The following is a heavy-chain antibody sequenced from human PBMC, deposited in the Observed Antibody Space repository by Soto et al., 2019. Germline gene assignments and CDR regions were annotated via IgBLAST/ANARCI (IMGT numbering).Heavy chain of an antibody. D-gene: IGHD3-22*01. V-gene: IGHV4-39*01. CDR3: ARQIYDSSGYYYAY. CDR2: IYSLGNT. Sequence: QMQLQESGPGLVKPSETLSLTCTVSGGSISSSSYYWGWIRQPPGQGLEWLGTIYSLGNTYYNPSLKRRVTISVDKSKSQLFLKLSSVTAPDTAVYYWARQIYDSSGYYYAYWGQGTLVTVSS. CDR1: GGSISSSSYY. J-gene: IGHJ4*02.